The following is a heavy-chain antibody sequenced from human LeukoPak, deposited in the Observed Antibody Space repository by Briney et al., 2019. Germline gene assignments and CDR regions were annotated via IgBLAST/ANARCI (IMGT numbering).Heavy chain of an antibody. CDR2: IYTSGST. V-gene: IGHV4-59*10. CDR3: ARVRLDLIAAAGVDAFDI. Sequence: SETLSLTCAVYGGSFSSYYWSWIRQPAGKGLEWIGRIYTSGSTNYNPSLKSRVTMSVDTSKNQFSLKLSSVTAADTAVYYCARVRLDLIAAAGVDAFDIWGQGTMVTVSS. CDR1: GGSFSSYY. D-gene: IGHD6-13*01. J-gene: IGHJ3*02.